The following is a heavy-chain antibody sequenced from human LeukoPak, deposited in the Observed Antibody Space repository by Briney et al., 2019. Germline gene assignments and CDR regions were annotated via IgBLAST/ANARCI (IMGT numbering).Heavy chain of an antibody. J-gene: IGHJ6*02. CDR3: LRDIAARGGYYGMDV. CDR2: INPNSGGT. CDR1: GGTFSSYA. V-gene: IGHV1-2*02. Sequence: ASVKVSCKASGGTFSSYAISWVRQAPGQGLEWMGWINPNSGGTNYAQKFQGRVTMTRDTSISTAYMELSRLRSDDTAVYYCLRDIAARGGYYGMDVWGQGTTVTVSS. D-gene: IGHD6-6*01.